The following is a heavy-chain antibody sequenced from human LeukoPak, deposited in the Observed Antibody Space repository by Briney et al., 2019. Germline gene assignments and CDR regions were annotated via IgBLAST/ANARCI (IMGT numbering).Heavy chain of an antibody. CDR2: VSGSGGST. CDR1: EFTSDNYG. D-gene: IGHD2-2*01. Sequence: GGSLRLSCTVSEFTSDNYGVSWVRQAPGKGLEWVSGVSGSGGSTHYADSVKGRFTISRDNSKNTLYLQMNSLRAEDTAVYYCAASLPNIVVVPATKGPFGYWGQGTLVTVSS. J-gene: IGHJ4*02. V-gene: IGHV3-23*01. CDR3: AASLPNIVVVPATKGPFGY.